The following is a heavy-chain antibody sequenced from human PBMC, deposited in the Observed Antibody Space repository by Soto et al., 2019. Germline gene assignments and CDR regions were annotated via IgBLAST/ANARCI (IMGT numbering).Heavy chain of an antibody. CDR2: INPNSGGT. CDR1: GYTFTGYY. V-gene: IGHV1-2*04. CDR3: AREGTYCSSTSCSTFRGMDV. D-gene: IGHD2-2*01. J-gene: IGHJ6*02. Sequence: GASVKVSCKASGYTFTGYYMHWVRQAPGQGLEWMGWINPNSGGTNYAQKFQGWVTMTRDTSISTAYMELSRLRSDDTAVYYCAREGTYCSSTSCSTFRGMDVWGQGTTVTVSS.